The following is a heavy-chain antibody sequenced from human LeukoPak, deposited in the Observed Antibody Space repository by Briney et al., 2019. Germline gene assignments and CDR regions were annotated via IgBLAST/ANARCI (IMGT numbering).Heavy chain of an antibody. Sequence: QPGGSLRLSCAASGFTFSSYWIHWVRQAPGKGLVWVSRINSDGSSTSYADSVKGRFTISRDNAKNTLYLQMNSLRAEDTAVYYCARSGGSGWYGDFDYWGQGTLVTVSS. V-gene: IGHV3-74*01. CDR3: ARSGGSGWYGDFDY. D-gene: IGHD6-19*01. CDR2: INSDGSST. J-gene: IGHJ4*02. CDR1: GFTFSSYW.